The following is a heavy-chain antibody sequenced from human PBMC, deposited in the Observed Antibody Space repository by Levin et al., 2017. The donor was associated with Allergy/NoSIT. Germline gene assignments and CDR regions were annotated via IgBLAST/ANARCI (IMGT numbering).Heavy chain of an antibody. Sequence: LSLTCAGSGLTFTKDSMNWVRQAPGKGLEWVSSISYTSRDIFYADSVRGRFTISRDNARNSLYLQMSSLRAEDTAVYYCARSLTSRLDWFDPWGQGTLVTVSS. V-gene: IGHV3-21*01. CDR2: ISYTSRDI. D-gene: IGHD6-6*01. CDR1: GLTFTKDS. CDR3: ARSLTSRLDWFDP. J-gene: IGHJ5*02.